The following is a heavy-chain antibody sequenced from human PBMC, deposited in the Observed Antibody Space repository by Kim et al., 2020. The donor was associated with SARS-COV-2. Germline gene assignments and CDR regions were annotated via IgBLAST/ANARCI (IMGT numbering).Heavy chain of an antibody. CDR2: IYYSGST. Sequence: SETLSLTCTVSGGSISSYYWSWIRQPPGKGLEWIGYIYYSGSTNYNPSLKSRVTISVDTSKNQFSLKLSSVTAADTAVYYCARGGTYYDFWSGRNYYYYGMDVWGQGTTVTVSS. D-gene: IGHD3-3*01. V-gene: IGHV4-59*13. CDR3: ARGGTYYDFWSGRNYYYYGMDV. CDR1: GGSISSYY. J-gene: IGHJ6*02.